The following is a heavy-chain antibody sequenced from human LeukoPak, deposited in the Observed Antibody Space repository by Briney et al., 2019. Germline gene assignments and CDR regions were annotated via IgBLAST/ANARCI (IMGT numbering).Heavy chain of an antibody. CDR2: IYYSGST. CDR3: ARGYYDSTGYLYYFDS. D-gene: IGHD3-22*01. V-gene: IGHV4-59*08. CDR1: GGSISSYY. J-gene: IGHJ4*02. Sequence: PSETLSLTCTLSGGSISSYYWSWIRQPPGKGLEWIGYIYYSGSTNYNPSLKSRVTVSVDSSKNQFTLKLSSVTAADTAVYYCARGYYDSTGYLYYFDSWGQGTLVTVSS.